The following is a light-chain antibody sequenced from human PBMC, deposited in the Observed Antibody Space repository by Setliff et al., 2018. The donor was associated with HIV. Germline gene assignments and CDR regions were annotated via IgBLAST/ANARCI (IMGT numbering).Light chain of an antibody. J-gene: IGLJ1*01. CDR2: DVS. Sequence: QSALTQPASVSGSPGQSITISCTGTSSDVGTYNFVSWYQQHPGKGPKLMIYDVSYRPSGVSDRFSGSKPGNTASLTISGLQAEDEADYYCSSYTSSTPLYVFGTGTKSPS. CDR1: SSDVGTYNF. V-gene: IGLV2-14*03. CDR3: SSYTSSTPLYV.